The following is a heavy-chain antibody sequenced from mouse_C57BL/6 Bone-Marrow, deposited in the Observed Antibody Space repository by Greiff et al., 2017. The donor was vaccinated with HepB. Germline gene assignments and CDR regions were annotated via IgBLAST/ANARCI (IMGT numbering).Heavy chain of an antibody. D-gene: IGHD3-2*02. J-gene: IGHJ3*01. CDR2: IWGVGST. V-gene: IGHV2-6*01. Sequence: VKLVESGPGLVAPSQSLSITCTVSGFSLTSYGVDWVRQSPGKGLEWLGVIWGVGSTNYNSALKSRLSISKDNSKSQVFLKMNSLQTDDTAMYYCATLTAQTTYTFAYWGQGTLVTVSA. CDR3: ATLTAQTTYTFAY. CDR1: GFSLTSYG.